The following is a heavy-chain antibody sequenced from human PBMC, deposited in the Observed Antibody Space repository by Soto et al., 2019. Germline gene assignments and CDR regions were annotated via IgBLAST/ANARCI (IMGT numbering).Heavy chain of an antibody. CDR1: GVSLSRHT. V-gene: IGHV3-21*01. CDR3: VRDYYDTSGYPNTFDM. J-gene: IGHJ3*02. CDR2: IGSRTSDI. D-gene: IGHD3-22*01. Sequence: PGGSLRLSCAASGVSLSRHTMNWVRQAPGKGLEWVSFIGSRTSDIYYADSVKGRFTISRDNAKNSLYLDLTRLRAEDTAVYFCVRDYYDTSGYPNTFDMWGQGTIVTVSS.